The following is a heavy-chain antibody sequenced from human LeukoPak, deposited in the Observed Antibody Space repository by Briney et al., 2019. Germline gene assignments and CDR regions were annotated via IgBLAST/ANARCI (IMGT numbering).Heavy chain of an antibody. D-gene: IGHD3-22*01. CDR2: IYYSGGT. Sequence: SETLSLTCTVSGGSISSSSYYWGWIRQPPGKGLEWIGSIYYSGGTYYNPSLKSRVTISVDTSKNQFSLKLSSVTAADTAVYYCARVTMIGEFDYWGQGTLVTVSS. V-gene: IGHV4-39*07. CDR3: ARVTMIGEFDY. CDR1: GGSISSSSYY. J-gene: IGHJ4*02.